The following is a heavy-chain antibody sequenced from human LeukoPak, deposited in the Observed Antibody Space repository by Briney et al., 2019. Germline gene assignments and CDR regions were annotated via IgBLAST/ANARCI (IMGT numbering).Heavy chain of an antibody. CDR3: ARSAYYYDSSGSNKNFDY. CDR2: INHSGST. V-gene: IGHV4-34*01. J-gene: IGHJ4*02. D-gene: IGHD3-22*01. CDR1: GGSFSGYY. Sequence: SETLSLTCAAYGGSFSGYYWSWIRQPPGKGLEWIGEINHSGSTNYNPSLKSRVTISVDTSKNQFSLKLSSVTAADTAVYYCARSAYYYDSSGSNKNFDYWGQGTLVTVSS.